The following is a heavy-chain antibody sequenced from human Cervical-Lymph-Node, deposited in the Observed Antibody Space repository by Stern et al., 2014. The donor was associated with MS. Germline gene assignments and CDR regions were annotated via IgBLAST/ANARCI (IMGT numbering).Heavy chain of an antibody. J-gene: IGHJ4*02. V-gene: IGHV1-46*01. D-gene: IGHD3-16*01. Sequence: VQLVESGAEVKKPGASVKVSCKASGYTFTRYYVHWVRQAPGQGLEWMGIIKPIGGRTNYTQRFQGRVTMTRDTSTSTVYMEMSSLRSEDTAVYYCARVGSGLGSHYWGQGTLVTVSS. CDR1: GYTFTRYY. CDR2: IKPIGGRT. CDR3: ARVGSGLGSHY.